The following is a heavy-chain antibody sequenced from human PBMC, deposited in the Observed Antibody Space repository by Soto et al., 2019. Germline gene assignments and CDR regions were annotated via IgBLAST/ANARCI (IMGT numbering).Heavy chain of an antibody. J-gene: IGHJ4*02. CDR3: ASGYYDILTGYSLDY. V-gene: IGHV4-34*01. CDR1: GGSFSGYY. CDR2: INHSGST. Sequence: QVQLQQWGAGLLKPSETLSLTCAVYGGSFSGYYWSWIRQPPGKGLEWIGEINHSGSTNYNPSLKSRVTISVDTSKNQFSLKLSSVTAADTAVYYCASGYYDILTGYSLDYWGQGTLVTVSS. D-gene: IGHD3-9*01.